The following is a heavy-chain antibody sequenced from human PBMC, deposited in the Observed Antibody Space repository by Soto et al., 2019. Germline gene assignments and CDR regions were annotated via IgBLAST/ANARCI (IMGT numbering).Heavy chain of an antibody. CDR1: GDRVSSNSAA. V-gene: IGHV6-1*01. CDR3: ARDHIAVAGTWSY. Sequence: QSPTLSLPCAISGDRVSSNSAAWNWIRQSPSRGLEWLGRTYYRSKWYNDYAVSVKSRITINPDTSKNQFSLQLNSVTPEDTAVYYCARDHIAVAGTWSYWGQGTLVTVSS. J-gene: IGHJ4*02. D-gene: IGHD6-19*01. CDR2: TYYRSKWYN.